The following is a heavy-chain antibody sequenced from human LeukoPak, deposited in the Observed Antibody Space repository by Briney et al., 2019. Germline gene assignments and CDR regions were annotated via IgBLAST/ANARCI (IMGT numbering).Heavy chain of an antibody. CDR1: GFTFSSYE. Sequence: GGSLRLSCAASGFTFSSYEMNWVRQAPGKGLEWVSYISSSGTTIYYADSVKGRFTISRDNAKNSLYLQMNSLRAEDTAVYYCARPDGDYYYCSGSYFHYWSQGTLVTVSS. V-gene: IGHV3-48*03. J-gene: IGHJ4*02. CDR3: ARPDGDYYYCSGSYFHY. CDR2: ISSSGTTI. D-gene: IGHD3-10*01.